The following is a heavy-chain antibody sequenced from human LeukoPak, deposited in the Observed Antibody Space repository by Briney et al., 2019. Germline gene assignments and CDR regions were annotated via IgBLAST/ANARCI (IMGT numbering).Heavy chain of an antibody. CDR2: IYHSGST. CDR3: ARVRVIAVAGLRYYYYYMDV. D-gene: IGHD6-19*01. CDR1: GGSISSSNW. V-gene: IGHV4-4*02. J-gene: IGHJ6*03. Sequence: SETLSLTCAVSGGSISSSNWWSWVRQPPGKGLEWIGEIYHSGSTNYNPSLKSRVTISVDTSKNQFSLKLSSVTAADAAVYYCARVRVIAVAGLRYYYYYMDVWDKGTTVTVSS.